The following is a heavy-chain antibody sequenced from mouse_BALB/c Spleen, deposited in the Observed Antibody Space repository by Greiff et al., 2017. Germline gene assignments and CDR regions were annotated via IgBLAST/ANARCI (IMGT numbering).Heavy chain of an antibody. J-gene: IGHJ1*01. D-gene: IGHD4-1*01. CDR1: GFTFSSYG. V-gene: IGHV5-6*01. Sequence: EVHLVESGGDLVKPGGSLKLSCAASGFTFSSYGMSWVRQTPDKRLEWVATISSGGSYTYYPDSVKGRFTISRDNAKNTLYLQMSSLKSEDTAMYYCARHLTGTGYWYFDVWGAGTTVTVSS. CDR2: ISSGGSYT. CDR3: ARHLTGTGYWYFDV.